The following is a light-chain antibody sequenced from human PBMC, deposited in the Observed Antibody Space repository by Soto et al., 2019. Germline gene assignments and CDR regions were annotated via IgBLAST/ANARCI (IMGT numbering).Light chain of an antibody. J-gene: IGLJ2*01. CDR1: SSDVGSSNL. V-gene: IGLV2-23*01. CDR3: CSFAGSSTYVI. Sequence: QSALTQPASVSGSPGQSITISCTGTSSDVGSSNLVSWYQHHPGKGPKLLIYEGSKRPSGVSNRFSASKSGNTASLTISGLQAEDEADYYCCSFAGSSTYVIFGVGTKLTVL. CDR2: EGS.